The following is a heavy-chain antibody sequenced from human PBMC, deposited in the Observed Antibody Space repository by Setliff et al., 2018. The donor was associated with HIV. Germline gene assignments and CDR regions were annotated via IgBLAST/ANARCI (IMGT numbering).Heavy chain of an antibody. CDR1: GGSISSYY. CDR3: AREESTEDYDSGSYGPTFPPPLIY. V-gene: IGHV4-4*07. CDR2: IYTSGST. D-gene: IGHD3-10*01. J-gene: IGHJ4*02. Sequence: SSETLSLTCTVSGGSISSYYWSWIRQPAGKGLEWIGRIYTSGSTNYNPSLKSRVTMSVDTSKNQFSLKLSSVTAADTAVYYCAREESTEDYDSGSYGPTFPPPLIYWGQGTLVTVSS.